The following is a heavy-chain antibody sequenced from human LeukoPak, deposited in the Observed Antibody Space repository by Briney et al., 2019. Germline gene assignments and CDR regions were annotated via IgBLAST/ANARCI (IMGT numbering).Heavy chain of an antibody. Sequence: TSETLSLTCTVSGGSISSNSYYWGWIRQPPGKGLEWIGSIYHSGSTYYNPSLKSRVTISVDTSKNQFSLKLSSVTAADTAVYYCARVEYNWNYAYFQHWGQGTLVTVSS. CDR1: GGSISSNSYY. V-gene: IGHV4-39*07. D-gene: IGHD1-7*01. J-gene: IGHJ1*01. CDR2: IYHSGST. CDR3: ARVEYNWNYAYFQH.